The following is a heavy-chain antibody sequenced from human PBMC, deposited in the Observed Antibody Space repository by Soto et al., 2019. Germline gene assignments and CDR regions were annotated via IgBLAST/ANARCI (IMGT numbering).Heavy chain of an antibody. CDR1: GDSVSSKTAS. CDR2: TYFRSKWYN. J-gene: IGHJ5*02. D-gene: IGHD5-12*01. CDR3: AKGDNLGPKTGYAFDP. V-gene: IGHV6-1*01. Sequence: SQTLSLTCPISGDSVSSKTASWKWIRQAPSRCLEWLGRTYFRSKWYNDYAVSVKSRIIINPDTSNNQFSLQLNSVTPEDTAVYFCAKGDNLGPKTGYAFDPWGQGIMVTVS.